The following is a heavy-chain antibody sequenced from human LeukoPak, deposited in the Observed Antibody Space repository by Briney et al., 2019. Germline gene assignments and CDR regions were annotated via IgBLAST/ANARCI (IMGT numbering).Heavy chain of an antibody. CDR3: ARLPLYSDILTGYYTYYYYYGMDV. Sequence: ASVKVSCKASGYTFTSYGISWVRQAPGQGLEWMGWISAYNGNTDYAQKLQGRVTMTTDTSTSTAYMELRSLRSDDTAVYYCARLPLYSDILTGYYTYYYYYGMDVWGKGTTVTVSS. V-gene: IGHV1-18*04. J-gene: IGHJ6*04. CDR2: ISAYNGNT. CDR1: GYTFTSYG. D-gene: IGHD3-9*01.